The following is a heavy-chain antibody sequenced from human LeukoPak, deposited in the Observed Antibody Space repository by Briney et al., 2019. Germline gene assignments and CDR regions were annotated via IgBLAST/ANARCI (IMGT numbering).Heavy chain of an antibody. CDR3: AREVDYMDV. D-gene: IGHD2-15*01. V-gene: IGHV3-21*01. CDR1: GFTFSSYT. CDR2: ISSGSSYI. Sequence: GGSLRLSCAASGFTFSSYTMNWVRQAPGKGLEWVSIISSGSSYIHYADSVKGRFTISRDNAKNSLYLQMNSLRAEDTAVYYCAREVDYMDVWGKGTTVTISS. J-gene: IGHJ6*03.